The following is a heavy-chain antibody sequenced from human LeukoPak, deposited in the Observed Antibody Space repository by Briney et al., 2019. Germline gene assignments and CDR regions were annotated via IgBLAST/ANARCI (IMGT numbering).Heavy chain of an antibody. V-gene: IGHV3-30*04. CDR1: GFTFSNYA. J-gene: IGHJ4*02. D-gene: IGHD3-3*01. CDR3: ARAEGFLEWLSYFDY. Sequence: PGGSLRLSCAASGFTFSNYAMHWVRQAPGKGLEWVAVISYDGSNKYYADSVKGRFTISRDNSKNTLYLQMNSLRAEDTAVYYCARAEGFLEWLSYFDYWGQGTLVTVSS. CDR2: ISYDGSNK.